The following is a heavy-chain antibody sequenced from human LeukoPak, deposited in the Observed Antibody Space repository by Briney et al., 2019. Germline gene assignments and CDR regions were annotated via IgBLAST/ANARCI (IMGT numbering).Heavy chain of an antibody. CDR1: GGSASSYY. CDR2: IHGGGST. D-gene: IGHD2-2*01. Sequence: SETLSLTCSVSGGSASSYYWSWIRQAAGKGLEWIGRIHGGGSTSYSPSLKSRVSMSVDTSKNQLSLTLSPVTAADTAVYYCAKDRLGVPAALHYYGLDVWGQGPTVTVSS. CDR3: AKDRLGVPAALHYYGLDV. J-gene: IGHJ6*02. V-gene: IGHV4-4*07.